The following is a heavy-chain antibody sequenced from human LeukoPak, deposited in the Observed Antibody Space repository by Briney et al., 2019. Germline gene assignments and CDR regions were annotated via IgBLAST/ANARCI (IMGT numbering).Heavy chain of an antibody. J-gene: IGHJ6*03. Sequence: GGSLRLSCAASGFTFSGSAMHWVRQASGKGLEWVGRIRSKANSYATAYAASVKGRFTISRDDSKNTAYLQMNSLKTEDTAVYYCTTPLYCSGGSCYYYYYMDVWGKGTTVTVSS. V-gene: IGHV3-73*01. CDR2: IRSKANSYAT. CDR3: TTPLYCSGGSCYYYYYMDV. CDR1: GFTFSGSA. D-gene: IGHD2-15*01.